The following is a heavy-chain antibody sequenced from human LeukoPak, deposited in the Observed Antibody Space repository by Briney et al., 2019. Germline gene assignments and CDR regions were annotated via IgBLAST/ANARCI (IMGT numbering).Heavy chain of an antibody. CDR2: ISAYNGNT. J-gene: IGHJ4*02. CDR1: GYTFISYG. D-gene: IGHD2-21*02. CDR3: ARDYARRAYCGGDCYSD. V-gene: IGHV1-18*01. Sequence: GASVKVSCKASGYTFISYGISWVRQAPGQGLEWMGWISAYNGNTNYAQKLQGRVTMTTDTSTSTAYMELRSLRSDDTAVYYCARDYARRAYCGGDCYSDWGQGTLVTVSS.